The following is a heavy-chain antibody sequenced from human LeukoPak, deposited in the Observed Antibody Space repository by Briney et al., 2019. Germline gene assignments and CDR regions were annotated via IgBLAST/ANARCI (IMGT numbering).Heavy chain of an antibody. CDR1: GFTFSSYG. D-gene: IGHD3-22*01. CDR2: IRYDGSNK. J-gene: IGHJ4*02. Sequence: GGSLRLSCAASGFTFSSYGMHWVRQAPGKGLEWVAFIRYDGSNKYYADSVKGRFTISRDNSKNTLYLQMNSLRAEDTAVYYCAKDLGIVVVPIGFFDYWGQGTLVTVSS. V-gene: IGHV3-30*02. CDR3: AKDLGIVVVPIGFFDY.